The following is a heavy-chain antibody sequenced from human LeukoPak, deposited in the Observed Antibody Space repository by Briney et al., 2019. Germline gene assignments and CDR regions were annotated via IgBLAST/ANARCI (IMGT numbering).Heavy chain of an antibody. Sequence: SETLSLTCTVSGGSISSYYWSWIRQPPGKGLGWIGYIYYSGSTNYNPSLKSRVTISVDTSKNQFSLKLSSVTAADTAVYYCARGGPLADSSGYWGYWGQGTLVTVSS. J-gene: IGHJ4*02. V-gene: IGHV4-59*01. CDR2: IYYSGST. CDR3: ARGGPLADSSGYWGY. CDR1: GGSISSYY. D-gene: IGHD3-22*01.